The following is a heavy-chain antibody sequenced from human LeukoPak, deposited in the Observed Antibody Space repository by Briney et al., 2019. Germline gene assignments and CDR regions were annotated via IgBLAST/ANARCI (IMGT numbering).Heavy chain of an antibody. Sequence: SETLSLTCTVSGASISSSYWTWIRQPAGKGLEWIGRIYASGSSKYNPSLKSRVTMSVDTSKNQFSLKLISVTAADTAVYYCARNGVANYYDRGGYSVGSFLYYYMDVWGKGTTVTVSS. CDR1: GASISSSY. J-gene: IGHJ6*03. V-gene: IGHV4-4*07. D-gene: IGHD3-22*01. CDR2: IYASGSS. CDR3: ARNGVANYYDRGGYSVGSFLYYYMDV.